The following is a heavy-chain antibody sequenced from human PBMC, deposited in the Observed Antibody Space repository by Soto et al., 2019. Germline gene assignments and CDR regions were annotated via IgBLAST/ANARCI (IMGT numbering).Heavy chain of an antibody. V-gene: IGHV4-59*01. CDR3: ARGRTVRNYADDSSDYFYWFDP. J-gene: IGHJ5*02. CDR1: GDSISTFY. Sequence: PSETLSLTCTVSGDSISTFYWGWMRQSPGKELEWIGYVYYTGSTNYNPSLKSRVTISVDRSKNQFSLKLTSANAADTAVYYCARGRTVRNYADDSSDYFYWFDPWGQGTLVTVSS. D-gene: IGHD3-22*01. CDR2: VYYTGST.